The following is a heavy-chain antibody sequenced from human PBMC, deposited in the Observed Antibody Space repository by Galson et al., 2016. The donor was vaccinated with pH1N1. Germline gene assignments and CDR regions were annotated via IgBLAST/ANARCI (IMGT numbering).Heavy chain of an antibody. CDR3: ARHAYGDYVGWLDP. CDR1: GYSIRSGYY. Sequence: ETLSLTCVVSGYSIRSGYYWGWIRQSQGKGLEWIANICHTGNTYYNPSLRGRVAISIDTSKNQFSLKLSSVTAADTAVYYCARHAYGDYVGWLDPWGQGTLVTVSS. D-gene: IGHD4-17*01. V-gene: IGHV4-38-2*01. J-gene: IGHJ5*02. CDR2: ICHTGNT.